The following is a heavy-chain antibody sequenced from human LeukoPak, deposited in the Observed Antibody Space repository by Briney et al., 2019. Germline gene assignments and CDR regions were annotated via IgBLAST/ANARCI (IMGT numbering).Heavy chain of an antibody. V-gene: IGHV3-21*01. CDR2: ISSSSSYI. CDR3: ARDLEGYSSSFDY. J-gene: IGHJ4*02. CDR1: GFTFSSYS. Sequence: PGGSLRLSCAASGFTFSSYSMNWVRQAPGKGLEWVSSISSSSSYIYYADSVKGRFTISRDNAKNSLYLQMNSLRAEDTAAYYCARDLEGYSSSFDYWGQGTLVTVSS. D-gene: IGHD6-13*01.